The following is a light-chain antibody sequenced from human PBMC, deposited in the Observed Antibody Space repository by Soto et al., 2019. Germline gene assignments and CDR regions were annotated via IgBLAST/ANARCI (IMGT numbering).Light chain of an antibody. Sequence: QSVLTQPPSASGTPGQRVTISCSGSTSNIGSNYVYWYQQFPGMVPKLLIFGNNQRPSGVPDRFSGSKSGTSASLAISGLRSEDEADYYCAAWDDSLSGVVFGGGTKLTVL. CDR1: TSNIGSNY. J-gene: IGLJ2*01. CDR2: GNN. CDR3: AAWDDSLSGVV. V-gene: IGLV1-47*01.